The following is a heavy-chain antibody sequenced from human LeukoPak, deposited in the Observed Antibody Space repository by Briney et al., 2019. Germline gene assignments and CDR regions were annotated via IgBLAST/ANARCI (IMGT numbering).Heavy chain of an antibody. J-gene: IGHJ4*02. Sequence: GSLRLSCAASRSTFSSYSMIWVRQAPGKGLEWVSSISSSSSSIYYADSVKGRFTISRDNAKNSLYLQMNSLRAEDTAVYYCARASKYYYDSSGYPLDYWGQGTLVTVSS. CDR1: RSTFSSYS. CDR2: ISSSSSSI. D-gene: IGHD3-22*01. CDR3: ARASKYYYDSSGYPLDY. V-gene: IGHV3-21*01.